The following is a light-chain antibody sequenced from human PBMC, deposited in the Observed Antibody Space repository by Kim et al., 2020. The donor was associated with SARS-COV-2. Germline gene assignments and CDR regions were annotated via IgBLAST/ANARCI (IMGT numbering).Light chain of an antibody. CDR2: DAS. CDR1: QGISTS. Sequence: SACVGDRVTITCRASQGISTSLAWFQQKAGKVPKLLIYDASTLQSGFPSRFSGSGSGTDFSLTISSLQPEDVAVYYCQNYDRAPHSFGQGTKLEI. CDR3: QNYDRAPHS. V-gene: IGKV1-27*01. J-gene: IGKJ2*03.